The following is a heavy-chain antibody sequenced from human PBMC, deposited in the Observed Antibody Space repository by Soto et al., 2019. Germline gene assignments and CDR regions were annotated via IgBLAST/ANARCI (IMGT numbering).Heavy chain of an antibody. CDR2: IIPIFGTA. D-gene: IGHD2-21*02. J-gene: IGHJ6*02. CDR3: ARSPSRDCGGDWYDYSGMDF. Sequence: SVKVSCKASGGTFSSYAISWVRQAPGQGLEWMGGIIPIFGTANYAQKFQGRVTITADESTSTAYMELSSLRSEDTAVYYCARSPSRDCGGDWYDYSGMDFWGQGTMVTVSS. CDR1: GGTFSSYA. V-gene: IGHV1-69*13.